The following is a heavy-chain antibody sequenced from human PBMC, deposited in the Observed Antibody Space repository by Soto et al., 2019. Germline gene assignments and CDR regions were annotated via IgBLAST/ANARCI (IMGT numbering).Heavy chain of an antibody. CDR1: GYTFAGYH. Sequence: QVQLVQSGAEVKKPGASVKVSCKPSGYTFAGYHIHWVRQAPGQGLEWMGWINPNSGGTNYAQRFQGWVTMTRDTSISTAYMELNRLRYDDTAVYYCALGGAYNLAFDSWGQGTLVTVS. D-gene: IGHD1-1*01. J-gene: IGHJ4*02. CDR2: INPNSGGT. CDR3: ALGGAYNLAFDS. V-gene: IGHV1-2*04.